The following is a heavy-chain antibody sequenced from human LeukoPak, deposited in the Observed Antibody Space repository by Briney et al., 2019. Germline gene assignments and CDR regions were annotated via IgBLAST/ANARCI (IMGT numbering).Heavy chain of an antibody. Sequence: GRSLRLSCAASGFTFSSYAMHWVRQAPGKGLEWVAVISYDGSNKYYADSVKGRFTISRDNSKNTLYLQMNSLRAEDTAVYYCARETVHYGMDVWGKGTTVTVSS. CDR2: ISYDGSNK. V-gene: IGHV3-30*04. D-gene: IGHD2-21*02. J-gene: IGHJ6*04. CDR1: GFTFSSYA. CDR3: ARETVHYGMDV.